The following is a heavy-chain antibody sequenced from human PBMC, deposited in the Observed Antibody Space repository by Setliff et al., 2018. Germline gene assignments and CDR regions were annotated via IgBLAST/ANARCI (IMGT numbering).Heavy chain of an antibody. Sequence: LRLSCAASGFTFSRYWMSWVRQAPGKGLEWVANIKQDGSEKYYVDSVKGRFTTSRDNAKNSLYLQMNSLRAEDTAVYYCARDHVYGSQYYYYYYGMDVWGQGTTVTV. CDR2: IKQDGSEK. D-gene: IGHD3-10*01. CDR3: ARDHVYGSQYYYYYYGMDV. J-gene: IGHJ6*02. V-gene: IGHV3-7*01. CDR1: GFTFSRYW.